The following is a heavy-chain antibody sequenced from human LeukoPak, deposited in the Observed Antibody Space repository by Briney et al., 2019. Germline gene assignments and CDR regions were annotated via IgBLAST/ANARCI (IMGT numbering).Heavy chain of an antibody. Sequence: GSLRLSCAASGFTFSDYYMSWIRQAPGKGLEWVSYISSSVSTIYYADSVKGRFTISRDNAKNSLYLQMNSLRAEDTAVYYCARVGCSGGSCYSSLVRGYYYYYGMDVWGQGTTVTVSS. V-gene: IGHV3-11*01. D-gene: IGHD2-15*01. J-gene: IGHJ6*02. CDR3: ARVGCSGGSCYSSLVRGYYYYYGMDV. CDR1: GFTFSDYY. CDR2: ISSSVSTI.